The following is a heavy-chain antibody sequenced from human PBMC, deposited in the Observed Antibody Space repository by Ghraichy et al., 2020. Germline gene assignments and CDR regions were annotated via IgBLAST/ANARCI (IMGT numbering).Heavy chain of an antibody. CDR2: IYHSGST. J-gene: IGHJ3*02. D-gene: IGHD3-3*01. V-gene: IGHV4-34*01. CDR3: GVKYYDFWSGSSDAFDN. CDR1: GGSFSGYY. Sequence: SETLSLTCAVYGGSFSGYYWSWIRQPPGKGLEWIGDIYHSGSTNYNPSLKSRVTISVDTSKNQFSLKLSSVTAADTAVYYCGVKYYDFWSGSSDAFDNWGQGTMVTVSS.